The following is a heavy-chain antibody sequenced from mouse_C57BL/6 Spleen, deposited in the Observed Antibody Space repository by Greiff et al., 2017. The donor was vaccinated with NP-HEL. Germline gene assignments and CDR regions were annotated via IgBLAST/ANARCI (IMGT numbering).Heavy chain of an antibody. V-gene: IGHV1-64*01. CDR3: ALYYYGSSYWYFDV. CDR1: GYTFTSYW. CDR2: IHPNSGST. Sequence: QVQLQQPGAELVKPGASVKSSCKASGYTFTSYWMHWVKQRPGQGLEWIGMIHPNSGSTNYNEKFKSKATLTVDKSSSTAYMQLSSLTSEDSAVYYCALYYYGSSYWYFDVWGTGTTVTVSS. J-gene: IGHJ1*03. D-gene: IGHD1-1*01.